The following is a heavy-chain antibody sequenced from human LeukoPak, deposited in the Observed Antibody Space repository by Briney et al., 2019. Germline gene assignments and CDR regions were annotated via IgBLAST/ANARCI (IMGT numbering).Heavy chain of an antibody. CDR2: IIPILGIA. CDR1: GGTFSSYA. CDR3: ARDLIGYYGSGSYSY. Sequence: GASVKVSCKASGGTFSSYAISWVRQAPGQGLEWMGRIIPILGIANYAQKFQGRVTITADKSTSTAYMELSSLRSEDTAVYYCARDLIGYYGSGSYSYWGQGTLVTVSS. J-gene: IGHJ4*02. V-gene: IGHV1-69*04. D-gene: IGHD3-10*01.